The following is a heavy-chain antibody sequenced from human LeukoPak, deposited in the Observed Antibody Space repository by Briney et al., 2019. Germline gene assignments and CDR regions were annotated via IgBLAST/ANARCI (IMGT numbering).Heavy chain of an antibody. CDR1: GYTLTGYY. V-gene: IGHV1-2*02. D-gene: IGHD2-21*01. Sequence: GASAKDSCKASGYTLTGYYMHSVRQAPGQGVEWMGWINPNSGSTNYAQKVQGRVTMTRDTSISTAYMELSRLRSDDTAVYYCARSLHAYCGGDCYTPFDYWGQGTLVTVSS. CDR3: ARSLHAYCGGDCYTPFDY. CDR2: INPNSGST. J-gene: IGHJ4*02.